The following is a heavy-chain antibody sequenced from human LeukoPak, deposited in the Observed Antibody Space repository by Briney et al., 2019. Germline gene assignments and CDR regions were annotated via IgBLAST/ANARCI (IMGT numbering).Heavy chain of an antibody. CDR1: GYTFTSYY. CDR2: INPSGGST. J-gene: IGHJ5*02. V-gene: IGHV1-46*01. CDR3: ARDPGRYGGNVWFDP. Sequence: ASVKVSCKASGYTFTSYYMHWVRQAPGQGLEWMGIINPSGGSTSYAQKFQGRVTMTRDMSTSTVYMELSSLRSEDTAVYYCARDPGRYGGNVWFDPWGQGTLVTVSS. D-gene: IGHD4-23*01.